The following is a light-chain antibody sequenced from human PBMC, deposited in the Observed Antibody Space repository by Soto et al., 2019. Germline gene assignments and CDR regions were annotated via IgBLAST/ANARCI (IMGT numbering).Light chain of an antibody. V-gene: IGKV3D-15*01. Sequence: ERVMTQSPATLSVSPGERGTLSCRASQTVNSNLAWYQQKPGQAPRLLIYDASTRATGIPARFSGSGSGTEFTLTISSLQSEDFAVYYCQQYNNWPLTFGGGTKVEIK. J-gene: IGKJ4*01. CDR3: QQYNNWPLT. CDR1: QTVNSN. CDR2: DAS.